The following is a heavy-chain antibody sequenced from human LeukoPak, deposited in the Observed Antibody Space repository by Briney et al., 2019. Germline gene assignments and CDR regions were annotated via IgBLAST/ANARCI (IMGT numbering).Heavy chain of an antibody. CDR2: IYHSGST. Sequence: PSETLSLTCAVSGYPISSGYYWGWIRQPPGKGLEWIGSIYHSGSTYYNPSLKSRVTISVDTSKNQFSLKLSSVTAADTAVYYCARRGFGWYDSSGYMFDYWGQGTLVTVSS. CDR1: GYPISSGYY. V-gene: IGHV4-38-2*01. D-gene: IGHD3-22*01. J-gene: IGHJ4*02. CDR3: ARRGFGWYDSSGYMFDY.